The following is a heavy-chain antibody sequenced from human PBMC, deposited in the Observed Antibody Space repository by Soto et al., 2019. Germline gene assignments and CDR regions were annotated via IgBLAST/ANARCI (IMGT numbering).Heavy chain of an antibody. V-gene: IGHV4-4*02. D-gene: IGHD2-8*01. J-gene: IGHJ3*02. CDR2: IYHSGST. CDR3: ARAPPACTNGVCYRPNAFDI. Sequence: SETLSLTCAVSSGSISSSNWWSWVRQPPGKGLEWIGEIYHSGSTNYNPSLKSRVTISVDKSKNQFSLKLSSVTAADTAVYYCARAPPACTNGVCYRPNAFDIWGQGTMVTVSS. CDR1: SGSISSSNW.